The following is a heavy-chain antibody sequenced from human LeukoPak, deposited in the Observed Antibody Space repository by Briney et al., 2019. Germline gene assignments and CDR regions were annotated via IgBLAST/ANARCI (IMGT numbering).Heavy chain of an antibody. V-gene: IGHV5-51*01. CDR1: GYSFTSYW. J-gene: IGHJ3*02. CDR2: IYPGDSDT. CDR3: ARQSGIVVVRWGSDAFDI. D-gene: IGHD2-2*01. Sequence: GESLKISCKGSGYSFTSYWIGWVRQMPGKGLEWMGIIYPGDSDTRYSPSFQGQVTISADKSISTAYLQWSSLKASDTAMYYCARQSGIVVVRWGSDAFDIWGQGTMVTVSS.